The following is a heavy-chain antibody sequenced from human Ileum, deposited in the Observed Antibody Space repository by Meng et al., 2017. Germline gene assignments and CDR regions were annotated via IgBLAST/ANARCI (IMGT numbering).Heavy chain of an antibody. J-gene: IGHJ4*02. D-gene: IGHD4-11*01. CDR1: GFTFSDYW. Sequence: GESLKIPCAASGFTFSDYWMSWVRQAPGKGLEWVANIKQDGSVKYYVDSVKGRFTISRDNAKNSLYLQMNSLRAEDTAVYYCARDKGWSATITTYFDYWGQGTLVTVSS. V-gene: IGHV3-7*01. CDR2: IKQDGSVK. CDR3: ARDKGWSATITTYFDY.